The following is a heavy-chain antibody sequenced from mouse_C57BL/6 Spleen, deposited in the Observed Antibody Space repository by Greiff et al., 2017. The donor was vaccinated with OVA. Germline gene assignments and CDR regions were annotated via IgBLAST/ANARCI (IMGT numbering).Heavy chain of an antibody. J-gene: IGHJ3*01. CDR1: GYTFTSYW. D-gene: IGHD2-3*01. CDR3: ARAYDGPFAY. V-gene: IGHV1-50*01. Sequence: VQLQQSGAELVKPGASVKLSCKASGYTFTSYWMQWVKQRPGQGLEWIGEIDPSDSYTNYNQKFKGKATLTVDTSSSTAYMQLSSLTSEDSAVYYCARAYDGPFAYWGQGTLVTVSA. CDR2: IDPSDSYT.